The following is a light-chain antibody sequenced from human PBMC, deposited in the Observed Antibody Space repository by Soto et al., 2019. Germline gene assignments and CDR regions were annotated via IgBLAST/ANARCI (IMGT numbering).Light chain of an antibody. CDR3: QQRSNWPWT. Sequence: EIVMTQSPATLSVSPWEGATLSCRASQSVSKSLVWYQQKPGQAPRLLIDGASTRATGIPARFSGRGSGTDFTLTISSLEPEDFAVYYCQQRSNWPWTFGQGTQVDIK. V-gene: IGKV3-11*01. CDR2: GAS. CDR1: QSVSKS. J-gene: IGKJ1*01.